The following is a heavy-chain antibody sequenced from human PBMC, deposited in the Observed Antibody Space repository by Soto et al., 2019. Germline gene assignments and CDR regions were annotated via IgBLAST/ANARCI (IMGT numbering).Heavy chain of an antibody. V-gene: IGHV3-21*01. CDR2: ISRSSSHI. J-gene: IGHJ4*02. Sequence: PGGSLRLSCAASGFSFGDYTMTWVRLSPVTGLEWVATISRSSSHIYYGDSLKGRFIISRDNAKNPLFLQMNSLRAEDTAVYYCARGRGYFDSSDYYEDFWGQGTKVTVS. CDR3: ARGRGYFDSSDYYEDF. D-gene: IGHD3-22*01. CDR1: GFSFGDYT.